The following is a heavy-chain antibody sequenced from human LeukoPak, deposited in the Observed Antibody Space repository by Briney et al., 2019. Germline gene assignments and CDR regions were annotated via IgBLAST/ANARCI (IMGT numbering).Heavy chain of an antibody. CDR1: GFTFGSYD. Sequence: GGSLRLSCAASGFTFGSYDMHWVRQAPGKGLEWVAVISSDGNNNVYADSVKGRFTISRDNSKNTLYLQMNSLRAEDTAVYFCARPASGSYYFDYWGQGTLVTVSS. CDR2: ISSDGNNN. CDR3: ARPASGSYYFDY. V-gene: IGHV3-30-3*01. D-gene: IGHD1-26*01. J-gene: IGHJ4*02.